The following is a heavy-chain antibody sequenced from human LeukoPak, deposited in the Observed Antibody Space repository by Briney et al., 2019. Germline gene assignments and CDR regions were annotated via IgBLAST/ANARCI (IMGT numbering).Heavy chain of an antibody. J-gene: IGHJ6*03. D-gene: IGHD2-2*01. CDR2: ISSSSSTI. CDR3: ARDFRIVSSTGGYYYYMDV. CDR1: GFTFSSYS. Sequence: GGSLRLSCAASGFTFSSYSMNWVRQAPGKGLEWVSYISSSSSTIYYADSVKGRFTISRDNAKNSLYLQMNSLRAEDTAVYYCARDFRIVSSTGGYYYYMDVWGKGTTVTVSS. V-gene: IGHV3-48*01.